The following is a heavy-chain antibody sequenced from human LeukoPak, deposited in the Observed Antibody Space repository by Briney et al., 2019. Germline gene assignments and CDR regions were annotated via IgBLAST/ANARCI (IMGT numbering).Heavy chain of an antibody. D-gene: IGHD2-15*01. J-gene: IGHJ4*02. CDR1: GYTFTSFG. CDR2: IGAYNGDT. Sequence: GASVTVSCKPSGYTFTSFGISWVRQAPGQGLGWMGWIGAYNGDTNYAQKFQGRVTMTTDTSTSTAYMDLRSLRSDDTAVYYCTRDHCSGDNCPSFDYWGQGTLVTVSS. V-gene: IGHV1-18*04. CDR3: TRDHCSGDNCPSFDY.